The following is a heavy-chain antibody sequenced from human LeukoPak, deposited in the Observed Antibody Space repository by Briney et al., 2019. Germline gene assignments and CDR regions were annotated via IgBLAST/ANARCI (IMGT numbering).Heavy chain of an antibody. CDR3: ARDPYSGNYGAYYYYMDV. V-gene: IGHV3-21*01. J-gene: IGHJ6*03. Sequence: PGGSLRLSCAAAGFTFDTYPMNWVRQAPGQRLEWVSPITSGSSYIYYADSVKGRFTISRDNAKSSLYLQMDSLRAEDTAVYYCARDPYSGNYGAYYYYMDVWGKGTTVTISS. CDR1: GFTFDTYP. D-gene: IGHD1-26*01. CDR2: ITSGSSYI.